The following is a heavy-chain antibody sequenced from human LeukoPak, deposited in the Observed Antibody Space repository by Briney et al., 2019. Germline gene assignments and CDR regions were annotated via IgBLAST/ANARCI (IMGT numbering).Heavy chain of an antibody. CDR3: ARDLSGSYSDSFDY. CDR1: GFTVSSNY. D-gene: IGHD1-26*01. J-gene: IGHJ4*02. Sequence: PGGSLKLSCAASGFTVSSNYMSWVRQAPGKGLEWVSVIYSGGSTYYADSVKGRFTISRDNSKNTLYLQMNSLRVEDTAIYYCARDLSGSYSDSFDYWGQGTLVTVSS. V-gene: IGHV3-66*01. CDR2: IYSGGST.